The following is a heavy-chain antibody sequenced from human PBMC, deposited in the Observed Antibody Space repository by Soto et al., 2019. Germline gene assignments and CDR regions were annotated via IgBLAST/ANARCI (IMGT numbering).Heavy chain of an antibody. J-gene: IGHJ6*02. CDR1: GATINSHY. CDR3: ARELSYGMDV. Sequence: QVQLQESGPGLVKPSETLSLTCTVSGATINSHYWTWIRQTPGKGLEWIGSIYFSGSTNYNPSLKGRVTISVDTSESQFSLQLSSVIAADTAMYYCARELSYGMDVWGQGTTVTVSS. V-gene: IGHV4-59*11. CDR2: IYFSGST.